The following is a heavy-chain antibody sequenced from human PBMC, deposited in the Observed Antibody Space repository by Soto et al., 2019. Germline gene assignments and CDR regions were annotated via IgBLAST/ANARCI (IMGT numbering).Heavy chain of an antibody. D-gene: IGHD6-6*01. Sequence: GGSLRLSCAASGFTFSSYWMHWVRQAPGKGLVWVSRINSDGSSTNYADSVEGRFTISRDNAKNTLYLQMNSLRADDTAVYYCAKDRAARPGEYSHFDFWGQGALVTVSS. J-gene: IGHJ4*02. CDR2: INSDGSST. CDR3: AKDRAARPGEYSHFDF. V-gene: IGHV3-74*01. CDR1: GFTFSSYW.